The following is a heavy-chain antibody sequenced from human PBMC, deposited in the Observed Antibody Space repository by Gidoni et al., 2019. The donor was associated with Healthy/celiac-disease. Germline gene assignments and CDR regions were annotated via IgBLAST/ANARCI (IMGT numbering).Heavy chain of an antibody. CDR2: ISYDGSNK. J-gene: IGHJ4*02. CDR3: ARGKYYDFWSGPADIDY. CDR1: GFTFSSYA. D-gene: IGHD3-3*01. Sequence: QVQLVESGGGVVQPGRSLRLSCAASGFTFSSYAMHWVRQAPGKGREWVAVISYDGSNKYYADSVKGRFTISRDNSKNTLYLQMNSLRAEDTAVYYCARGKYYDFWSGPADIDYWGQGTLVTVSS. V-gene: IGHV3-30-3*01.